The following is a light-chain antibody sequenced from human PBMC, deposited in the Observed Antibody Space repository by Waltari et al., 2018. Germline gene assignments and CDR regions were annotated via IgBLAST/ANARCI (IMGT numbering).Light chain of an antibody. CDR3: QQYNNWPPLT. J-gene: IGKJ4*01. Sequence: EIVMTQSPAVLSVSPGQRATLSCRASQSVSSNLAWYQQKPGQAPRLLIYDASTRDTGIPDRFSGSGSGTEFTLTISSLQSEDFAFYYCQQYNNWPPLTFGGGTKVEIK. CDR2: DAS. CDR1: QSVSSN. V-gene: IGKV3-15*01.